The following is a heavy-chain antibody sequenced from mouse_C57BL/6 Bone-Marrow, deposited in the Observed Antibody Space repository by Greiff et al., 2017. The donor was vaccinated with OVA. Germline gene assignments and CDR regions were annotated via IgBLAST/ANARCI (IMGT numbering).Heavy chain of an antibody. CDR1: GFTFSSYA. J-gene: IGHJ1*03. D-gene: IGHD1-1*01. Sequence: DVQLVESGGGLVKPGGSLKLSCAASGFTFSSYAMSWVRQTPEKRLEWVATISDGGSYTYYPDNVKGRFTISRDNAKNNLYLQMSHLKSEDTAMYYCARYYYGSSYRYFDVWGTGTTVTVSS. CDR2: ISDGGSYT. V-gene: IGHV5-4*01. CDR3: ARYYYGSSYRYFDV.